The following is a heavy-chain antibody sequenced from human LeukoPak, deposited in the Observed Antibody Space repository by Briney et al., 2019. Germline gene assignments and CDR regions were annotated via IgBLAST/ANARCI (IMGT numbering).Heavy chain of an antibody. Sequence: ASVKVSCKASGYTFTCYYMHRVRQAPGQGREWMGWINPNSGGTNYAQKFQGRVTMTRDTSISTAYMELSRLRSDDTAVYYCAREGGYYGSGSYHDYWGQGTLVTVSS. CDR1: GYTFTCYY. J-gene: IGHJ4*02. CDR3: AREGGYYGSGSYHDY. D-gene: IGHD3-10*01. CDR2: INPNSGGT. V-gene: IGHV1-2*02.